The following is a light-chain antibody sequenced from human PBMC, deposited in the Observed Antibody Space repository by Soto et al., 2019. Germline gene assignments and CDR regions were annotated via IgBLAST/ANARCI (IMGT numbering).Light chain of an antibody. CDR3: SSYVTGNSLI. CDR2: ELS. CDR1: SCDVGGHDY. V-gene: IGLV2-8*01. Sequence: QSALTQPPSASGSPGQSVTISCTGTSCDVGGHDYVSWYQQHPGKAPKLMIYELSKRPSGVPDRFSGSKSGNTASLTVSGLQAEDEADYYCSSYVTGNSLIFGGGTKLTVL. J-gene: IGLJ2*01.